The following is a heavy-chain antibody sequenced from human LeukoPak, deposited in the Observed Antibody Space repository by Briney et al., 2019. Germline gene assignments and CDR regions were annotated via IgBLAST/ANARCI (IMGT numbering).Heavy chain of an antibody. J-gene: IGHJ4*02. Sequence: SETLSLTCTVSGGSISSSSYYWGWIRQPPGKGLEWIGTIYYTGRTYYNPSLNGRVTMSLDESRNQLSLDLTSVTAADTAIYYCSRESGAFCPFGYWGQGTLVIVPP. CDR2: IYYTGRT. CDR1: GGSISSSSYY. CDR3: SRESGAFCPFGY. D-gene: IGHD1-26*01. V-gene: IGHV4-39*07.